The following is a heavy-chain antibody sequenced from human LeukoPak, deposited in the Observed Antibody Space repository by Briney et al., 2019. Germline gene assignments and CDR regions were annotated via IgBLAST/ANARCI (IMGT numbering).Heavy chain of an antibody. D-gene: IGHD6-13*01. CDR3: ARMWTAAEFDY. J-gene: IGHJ4*02. CDR1: GFTVSSNY. V-gene: IGHV3-66*01. CDR2: IYSGGST. Sequence: GGSLRLSCAASGFTVSSNYMSWVRQAPGKGLEWVSVIYSGGSTYYADSVKGRFTISRDNSKNTLYLQMNSLRAKDTAVYYCARMWTAAEFDYWGQGTLVTVSS.